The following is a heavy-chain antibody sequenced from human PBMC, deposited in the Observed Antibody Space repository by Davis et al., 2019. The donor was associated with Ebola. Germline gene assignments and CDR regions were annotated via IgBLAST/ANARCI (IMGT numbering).Heavy chain of an antibody. J-gene: IGHJ6*02. V-gene: IGHV7-4-1*02. Sequence: ASVKVSCKASGYTFTNYAVNWVRQAPGQGLEWMGWINTNTGNPTYAQGFTGRFVFSLDTSVSTAYLQISSLKAEDTAVYYCARAGAKSNYYYYGMDVWGQGTTVTVSS. CDR1: GYTFTNYA. D-gene: IGHD6-25*01. CDR3: ARAGAKSNYYYYGMDV. CDR2: INTNTGNP.